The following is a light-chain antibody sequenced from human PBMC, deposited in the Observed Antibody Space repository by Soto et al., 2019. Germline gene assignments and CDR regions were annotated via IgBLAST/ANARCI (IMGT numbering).Light chain of an antibody. Sequence: QSVLTQSPSASASLGASVKLTCTLSSGHSSYAIAWHQQQPEKGPRYLMKLNSDGSHSKGDGIPDRFSGSSSGAERYLTISGIQSEDEADYYCQTWGTGIRVFGGGTKLTV. V-gene: IGLV4-69*01. CDR1: SGHSSYA. CDR3: QTWGTGIRV. CDR2: LNSDGSH. J-gene: IGLJ3*02.